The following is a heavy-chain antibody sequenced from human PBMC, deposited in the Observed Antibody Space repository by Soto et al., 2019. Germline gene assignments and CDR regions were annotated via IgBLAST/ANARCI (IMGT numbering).Heavy chain of an antibody. CDR1: GFTFSSYS. V-gene: IGHV3-48*02. CDR3: ARGRDYDFWSGYPYGMDV. CDR2: ISSSSSTI. Sequence: GSLRLSCAASGFTFSSYSMNWVRQAPGKGLEWVSYISSSSSTIYYADSVKGRFTISRDNAKNSLYLQMNSLRDEDTAVYYCARGRDYDFWSGYPYGMDVWGQGTTVTVSS. D-gene: IGHD3-3*01. J-gene: IGHJ6*02.